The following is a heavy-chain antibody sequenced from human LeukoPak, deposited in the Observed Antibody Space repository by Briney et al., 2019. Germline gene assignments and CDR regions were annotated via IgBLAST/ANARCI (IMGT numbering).Heavy chain of an antibody. CDR2: ISYDGSNK. Sequence: PGRSLRLSCAASGFTFSSYAMHWVRQAPGKGLEWVAVISYDGSNKYYADSVKGRFTISRDNSKNTLYLQMNSLRAEDTAVYYCARREDLGYCSGGICPGGEFDYWGQGTLVAVSS. J-gene: IGHJ4*02. D-gene: IGHD2-15*01. V-gene: IGHV3-30*04. CDR1: GFTFSSYA. CDR3: ARREDLGYCSGGICPGGEFDY.